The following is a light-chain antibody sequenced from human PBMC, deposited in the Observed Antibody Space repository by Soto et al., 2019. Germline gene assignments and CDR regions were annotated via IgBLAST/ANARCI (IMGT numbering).Light chain of an antibody. CDR2: KAS. CDR3: QQCNSYFWA. J-gene: IGKJ1*01. CDR1: QSISSW. Sequence: DIQMTQSPSTLSASVGDRVTITCRASQSISSWLAWYQQKPGKAPKLLIDKASSLESGVPLRFSGSGSGTEFTLTISSLQPDDFATYYCQQCNSYFWAFGQGTKV. V-gene: IGKV1-5*03.